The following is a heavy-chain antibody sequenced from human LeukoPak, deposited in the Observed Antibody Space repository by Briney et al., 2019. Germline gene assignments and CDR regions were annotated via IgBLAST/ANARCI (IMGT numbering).Heavy chain of an antibody. Sequence: GVSLILSCAASGFTVSSNYMSWVRQAPGKGLEWVSVIYSGGSTYYADSVKGRFTISRDNSKNTLYLQMNSLRAEDTAVYYCAREGRGNYDSSGSDAFDIWGQGTMVTVSS. CDR1: GFTVSSNY. CDR3: AREGRGNYDSSGSDAFDI. V-gene: IGHV3-53*01. CDR2: IYSGGST. D-gene: IGHD3-22*01. J-gene: IGHJ3*02.